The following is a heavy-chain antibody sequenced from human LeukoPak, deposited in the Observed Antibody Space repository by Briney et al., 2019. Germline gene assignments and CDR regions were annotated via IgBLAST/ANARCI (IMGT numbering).Heavy chain of an antibody. J-gene: IGHJ4*02. Sequence: ASVKVSCKASGYTFTSYYMHWVRQAPGQGLEWMGIINPSGGSTSYAQKFQGRVTMTTDTSTSTAYMELRSLRSDDTAVYYCARGLPEVVWGSYHEWGQGTLVTVSS. CDR1: GYTFTSYY. CDR2: INPSGGST. CDR3: ARGLPEVVWGSYHE. D-gene: IGHD3-16*01. V-gene: IGHV1-46*01.